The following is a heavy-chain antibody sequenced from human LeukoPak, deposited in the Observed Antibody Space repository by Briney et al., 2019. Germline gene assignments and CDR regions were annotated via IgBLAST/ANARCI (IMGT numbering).Heavy chain of an antibody. CDR1: GFTFSSYS. Sequence: GGSLRLSCAASGFTFSSYSMNWVRQAPGKGLEWVSYISSSSSTIYYADSVKGRLTISRDNAKNTLYLQMNSLRAEDTAVYYCAKDLGDSSGWYYFDYWGQGTLVTVSS. D-gene: IGHD6-19*01. CDR2: ISSSSSTI. J-gene: IGHJ4*02. CDR3: AKDLGDSSGWYYFDY. V-gene: IGHV3-48*01.